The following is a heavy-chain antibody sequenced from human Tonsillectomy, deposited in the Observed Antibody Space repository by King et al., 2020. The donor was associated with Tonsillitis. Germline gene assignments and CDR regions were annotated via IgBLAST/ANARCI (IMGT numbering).Heavy chain of an antibody. J-gene: IGHJ6*03. V-gene: IGHV3-11*05. D-gene: IGHD6-13*01. Sequence: VQLVESGGGLVKPGGSLRLSCAASGFTFSDYYMSWIRQAPGKGLEWVSYISSSSSYTNYADSVKGRFTISRDNAKNSLYLQMNSLRAEDTAVYYCARALRAAGSAVYYYYYYYMDVWGNGTTVTVSS. CDR1: GFTFSDYY. CDR3: ARALRAAGSAVYYYYYYYMDV. CDR2: ISSSSSYT.